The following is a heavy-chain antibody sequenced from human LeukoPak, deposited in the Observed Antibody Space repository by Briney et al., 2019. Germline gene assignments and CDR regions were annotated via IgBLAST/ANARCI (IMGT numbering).Heavy chain of an antibody. J-gene: IGHJ5*02. CDR3: AGRIAAAGTGWFDP. CDR1: GGSFSGYY. D-gene: IGHD6-13*01. CDR2: INHSGST. Sequence: SETLSLTCAVYGGSFSGYYWSWIRQPPGKGLEWIGEINHSGSTNYNPSLKSRVTISVDRSKNQFSLKLSSVTAADAAVYYCAGRIAAAGTGWFDPWGQGTLVTVSS. V-gene: IGHV4-34*01.